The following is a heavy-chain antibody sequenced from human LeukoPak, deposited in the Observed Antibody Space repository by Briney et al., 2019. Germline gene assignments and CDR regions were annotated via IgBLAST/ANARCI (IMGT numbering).Heavy chain of an antibody. J-gene: IGHJ4*02. CDR3: ARAAGYYFDY. V-gene: IGHV3-21*05. CDR1: GFTFKSYS. CDR2: ITSTSGDM. Sequence: GGSLRLSCAASGFTFKSYSMSWVRQASGKGLEWVAFITSTSGDMFYADSVKGRFTISRDNAKNSLYLQMDSLRAEDTAVYYCARAAGYYFDYWGQGSLVTVSS.